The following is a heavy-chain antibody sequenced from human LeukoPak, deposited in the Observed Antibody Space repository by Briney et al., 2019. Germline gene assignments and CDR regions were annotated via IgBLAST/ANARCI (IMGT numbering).Heavy chain of an antibody. J-gene: IGHJ4*02. CDR3: ARDSETSYWG. D-gene: IGHD7-27*01. CDR2: VKHDGSGA. Sequence: GGSLRLSWAASGFPFVSDWMHWVRQAPGKGLMWVSRVKHDGSGASYADSVKGRFTISRDNARNTLYLEMNSLRAEDTAVYYCARDSETSYWGWGQGTLVTVSS. V-gene: IGHV3-74*01. CDR1: GFPFVSDW.